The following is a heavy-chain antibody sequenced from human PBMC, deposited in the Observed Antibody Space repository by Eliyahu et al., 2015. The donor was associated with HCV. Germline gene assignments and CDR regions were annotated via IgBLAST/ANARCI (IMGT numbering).Heavy chain of an antibody. CDR1: GYTFAXYX. Sequence: QVQPVQSGAEVXNPGPSVRVXXXASGYTFAXYXIHWVRQAPGQGLEWLALVYLNGGETTYAQKFQGRVTVTMDTSISTVYMDLNRLSSDDTAVYWCAREMTGTGGKDSWGQGTLVTVSS. CDR3: AREMTGTGGKDS. J-gene: IGHJ5*02. CDR2: VYLNGGET. V-gene: IGHV1-2*02. D-gene: IGHD1/OR15-1a*01.